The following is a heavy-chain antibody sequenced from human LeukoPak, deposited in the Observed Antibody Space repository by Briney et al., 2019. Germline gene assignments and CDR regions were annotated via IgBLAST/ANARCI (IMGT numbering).Heavy chain of an antibody. V-gene: IGHV3-7*01. CDR3: ARDLGGSFEY. CDR2: LNQDGSEK. D-gene: IGHD1-26*01. Sequence: GGSLRLSCAASGFTFSDYGMSWVRQAPGKGLEWVANLNQDGSEKNYVDSVKGRFTISRDNAKNSLYLQMSSLRAEDTAVFYCARDLGGSFEYWGQGTLVTVSS. CDR1: GFTFSDYG. J-gene: IGHJ4*02.